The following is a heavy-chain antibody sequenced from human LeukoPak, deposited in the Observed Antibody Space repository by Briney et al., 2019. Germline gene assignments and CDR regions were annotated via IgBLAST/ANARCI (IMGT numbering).Heavy chain of an antibody. V-gene: IGHV4-38-2*01. J-gene: IGHJ3*02. CDR1: GYSISNGYY. CDR3: ARWLVVVPAAIRGDAFDI. CDR2: IYRSGST. Sequence: SETLSLTCGVSGYSISNGYYWTWIRQPPGKGLEWIGSIYRSGSTNYNPSLKSRVTISVDTSKNQFSLKLTSVTAADTAVYYRARWLVVVPAAIRGDAFDIWGQGTMVTVSS. D-gene: IGHD2-2*02.